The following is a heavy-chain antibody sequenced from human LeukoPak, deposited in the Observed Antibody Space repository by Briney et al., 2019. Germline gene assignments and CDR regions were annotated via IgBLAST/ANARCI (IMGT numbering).Heavy chain of an antibody. J-gene: IGHJ4*02. D-gene: IGHD3-22*01. CDR1: GFTFSDYY. Sequence: GGSLRLSCAASGFTFSDYYMSWIRQAPGKGLEWVSSISSSSSYIYYADSVKGRFTISRDNAKNSLYLQMNSLRAEDTAVYYCASNVNYDSSGYGNWGQGTLVTVSS. CDR2: ISSSSSYI. V-gene: IGHV3-11*06. CDR3: ASNVNYDSSGYGN.